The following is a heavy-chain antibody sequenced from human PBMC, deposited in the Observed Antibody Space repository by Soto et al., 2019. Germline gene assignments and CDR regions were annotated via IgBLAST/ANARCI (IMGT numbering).Heavy chain of an antibody. D-gene: IGHD4-4*01. J-gene: IGHJ6*03. Sequence: SETLSLTCTVSGGSIGSYYWSWIRQPPGKGLKWIGYLSYSGSTSYNPSLKSRDTISADTSKNHFSLKLSSVTAADTAVYYCARLDYTQPLYYYYYLDVWGKGTTVTVSS. CDR2: LSYSGST. V-gene: IGHV4-59*08. CDR1: GGSIGSYY. CDR3: ARLDYTQPLYYYYYLDV.